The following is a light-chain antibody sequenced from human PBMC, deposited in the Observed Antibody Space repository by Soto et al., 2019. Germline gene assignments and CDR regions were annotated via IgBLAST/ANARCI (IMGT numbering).Light chain of an antibody. V-gene: IGLV2-14*01. Sequence: QSVLTQPAFVSGSPGQSITISCTGTSSYVGGYNYVSWYQHPPGKAPKLMISEVSNRPSGVSNRFSGSKSGNTASLTISGLQAEDVADYYCSSYTSTSTRVFGTGTKLTVL. J-gene: IGLJ1*01. CDR3: SSYTSTSTRV. CDR2: EVS. CDR1: SSYVGGYNY.